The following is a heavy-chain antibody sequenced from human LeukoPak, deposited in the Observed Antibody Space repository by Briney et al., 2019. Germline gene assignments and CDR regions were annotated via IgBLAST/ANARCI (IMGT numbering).Heavy chain of an antibody. D-gene: IGHD1-26*01. J-gene: IGHJ4*02. Sequence: SQTLSLTCTVSGGSISSGGYYWSWIRQPPGKGLEWIGYIYHSGSTYYNPSLKSRVTISVDRSKNQFSLKLSSVTAADTAVYYCARDPPSVGAIDYWGQGTLVTVSS. CDR2: IYHSGST. V-gene: IGHV4-30-2*01. CDR1: GGSISSGGYY. CDR3: ARDPPSVGAIDY.